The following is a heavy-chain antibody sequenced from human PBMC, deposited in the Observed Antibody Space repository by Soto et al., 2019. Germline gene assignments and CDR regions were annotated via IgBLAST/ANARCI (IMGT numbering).Heavy chain of an antibody. CDR1: GFTFSSYA. Sequence: EVQLLESGGGLVQPGGSLRLSCAASGFTFSSYAMSWVRQAPGKGLEWVSAISGSGGSTYYADSVKGRFTISRDNSKNTLYLQMNSLRAEDTAVYYCAKDRGVRGVIEWYYFDYWGQGTLVTVSS. CDR2: ISGSGGST. CDR3: AKDRGVRGVIEWYYFDY. V-gene: IGHV3-23*01. D-gene: IGHD3-10*01. J-gene: IGHJ4*02.